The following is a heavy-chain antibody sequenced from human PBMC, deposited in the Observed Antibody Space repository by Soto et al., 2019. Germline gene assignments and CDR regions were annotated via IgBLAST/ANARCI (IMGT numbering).Heavy chain of an antibody. CDR3: ARSLDYGDYVKIRYYYYYMDV. CDR2: ISGSGGST. Sequence: GGSLRLSCAASGFTFSSYAMSWVRQAPGKGLEWVSAISGSGGSTYYADSVKGRFTISRDNSKNTLYLQMNSLRAEDTAVYYCARSLDYGDYVKIRYYYYYMDVWGKGTTVTVSS. D-gene: IGHD4-17*01. V-gene: IGHV3-23*01. J-gene: IGHJ6*03. CDR1: GFTFSSYA.